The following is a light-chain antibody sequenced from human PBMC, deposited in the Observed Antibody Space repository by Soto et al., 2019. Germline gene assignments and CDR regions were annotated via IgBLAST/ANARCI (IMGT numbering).Light chain of an antibody. Sequence: EIVMTQSPATLSVSPGERATLSCRASQSVSSNLAWYQQKPGQAPRLLIYGASTRATGIPARFSGSGSGTEFPLTLSSLQSEDFAVYYCQQYNAWPPVTFGQGTQVEIK. CDR2: GAS. J-gene: IGKJ1*01. CDR3: QQYNAWPPVT. V-gene: IGKV3-15*01. CDR1: QSVSSN.